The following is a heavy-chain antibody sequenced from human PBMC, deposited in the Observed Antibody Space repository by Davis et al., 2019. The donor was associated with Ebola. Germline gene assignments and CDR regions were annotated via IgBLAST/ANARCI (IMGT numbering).Heavy chain of an antibody. CDR1: GGTFSSYA. CDR2: IIPIFGTA. Sequence: AASVKVSCKTSGGTFSSYAISWVRQAPGQGLEWMGGIIPIFGTANYAQKFQGRVTITADESTSTVYLELNSLNSDDTAMYYCARRNLQGDYRSMDVWGKGTSVIVSS. V-gene: IGHV1-69*13. D-gene: IGHD3-16*01. CDR3: ARRNLQGDYRSMDV. J-gene: IGHJ6*04.